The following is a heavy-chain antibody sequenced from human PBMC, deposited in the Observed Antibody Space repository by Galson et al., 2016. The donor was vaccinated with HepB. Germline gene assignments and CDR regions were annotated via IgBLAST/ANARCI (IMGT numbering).Heavy chain of an antibody. V-gene: IGHV3-7*03. J-gene: IGHJ4*02. CDR1: GFMFGDYW. CDR3: ARDKAGTGIAPFDY. D-gene: IGHD1-1*01. CDR2: IRRDGSQI. Sequence: SLRLSCAASGFMFGDYWMTWVRQATGRGLEWVANIRRDGSQINYMDSVKGRFSISRDNAKNSLYLQINSLTAEDTAVYYCARDKAGTGIAPFDYWGQGTLVTVSS.